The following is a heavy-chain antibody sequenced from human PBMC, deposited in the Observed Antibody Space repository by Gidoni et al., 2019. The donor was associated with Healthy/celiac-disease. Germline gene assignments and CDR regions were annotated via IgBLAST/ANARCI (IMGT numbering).Heavy chain of an antibody. Sequence: QVQLQQSGPGLVKPSQPLSLTCALSGASVSSNSPALNWIRQSPSRGLEWLGRTYYRSKWYNDYAVSVKSRITINPDTSKNQFSLQLNSVTPEDTAVYYCARDLYYDSSGYAAYDAFDIWGQGTMVTVSS. J-gene: IGHJ3*02. CDR1: GASVSSNSPA. CDR2: TYYRSKWYN. D-gene: IGHD3-22*01. CDR3: ARDLYYDSSGYAAYDAFDI. V-gene: IGHV6-1*01.